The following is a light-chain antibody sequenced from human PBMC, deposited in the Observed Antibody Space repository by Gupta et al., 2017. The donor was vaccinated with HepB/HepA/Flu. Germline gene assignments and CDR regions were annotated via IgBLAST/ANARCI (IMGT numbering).Light chain of an antibody. Sequence: EIVLTPSPGTLSLSPGERATLSCRASQSLTGNCLAWFNQNPGQAPRLLIYGTSTRHTGISDRFCGSGSGNNVTVSISRGELEDYGVYYFQGYNNSLSFTFGHGTKVDFK. V-gene: IGKV3-20*01. J-gene: IGKJ3*01. CDR2: GTS. CDR1: QSLTGNC. CDR3: QGYNNSLSFT.